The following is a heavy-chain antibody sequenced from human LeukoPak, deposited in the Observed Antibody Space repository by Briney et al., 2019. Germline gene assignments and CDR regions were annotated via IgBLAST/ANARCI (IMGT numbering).Heavy chain of an antibody. D-gene: IGHD3-3*01. CDR2: IYTSGST. J-gene: IGHJ4*02. CDR3: AREAYYDFWSGYSRLGIFDY. Sequence: SETLSLTYTVSGGSISSYYWSWIRQPAGKGLEWIGRIYTSGSTNYNPSLKSRVTMSVDTSKNQFSLKLSSVTAADTAVYYCAREAYYDFWSGYSRLGIFDYWGQGTLVTVSS. CDR1: GGSISSYY. V-gene: IGHV4-4*07.